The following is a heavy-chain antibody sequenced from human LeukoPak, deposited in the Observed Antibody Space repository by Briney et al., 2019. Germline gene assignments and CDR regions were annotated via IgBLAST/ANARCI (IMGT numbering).Heavy chain of an antibody. CDR1: GGSISSSSYY. CDR2: IYYSGST. V-gene: IGHV4-39*01. J-gene: IGHJ6*03. CDR3: ARPRGSKLFWGLYYYMDV. D-gene: IGHD7-27*01. Sequence: PSETLSLTCTVSGGSISSSSYYWGWIRQPPGKGLEWIGSIYYSGSTYYNPSLKSRVTISVDTSKNQFSLKLSSVTAAGTAVYYCARPRGSKLFWGLYYYMDVWGKGTTVTVSS.